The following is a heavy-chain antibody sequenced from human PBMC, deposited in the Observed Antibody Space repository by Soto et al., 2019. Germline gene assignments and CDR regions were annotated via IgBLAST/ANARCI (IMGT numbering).Heavy chain of an antibody. J-gene: IGHJ6*02. CDR2: ISYDGSNR. CDR3: ARDRVVVVVAATRDYYYGMDV. V-gene: IGHV3-30-3*01. D-gene: IGHD2-15*01. Sequence: GGSLRLSCAASGFTFSSYAMHWVRQAPGKXLEWVAVISYDGSNRYYADSVKGRFTISRDNSKNTLYLQMNSLRAEDTAVYYCARDRVVVVVAATRDYYYGMDVWGQGTTVTVSS. CDR1: GFTFSSYA.